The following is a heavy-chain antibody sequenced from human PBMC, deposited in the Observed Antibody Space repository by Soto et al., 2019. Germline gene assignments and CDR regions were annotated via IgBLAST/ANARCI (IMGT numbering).Heavy chain of an antibody. J-gene: IGHJ4*02. CDR2: ISSTTNYI. CDR3: ARESEDLTSNFDY. V-gene: IGHV3-21*06. CDR1: EFTFTRYS. Sequence: GGSVRLSCAASEFTFTRYSMNWVRQAPGKGLEWVSSISSTTNYIYYGDSMKGRFTIPRDNAKNSLYLEMNSLRAEDTAVYYCARESEDLTSNFDYWGQGTLVTVSS.